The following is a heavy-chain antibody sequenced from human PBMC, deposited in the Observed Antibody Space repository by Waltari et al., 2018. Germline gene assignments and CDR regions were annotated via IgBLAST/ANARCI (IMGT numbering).Heavy chain of an antibody. CDR1: GLTISRNY. J-gene: IGHJ6*02. CDR3: VRDIPRDDSSCDV. D-gene: IGHD6-13*01. V-gene: IGHV3-66*01. Sequence: EEQLVESGGGSVQPGGSLRLACAASGLTISRNYMKWVRQAPGKGRGWVAVMYVGGATQYADSVKDRFIISRDNSKNTLYLQMHSLRVDDTAVYYCVRDIPRDDSSCDVWGQGTTVIVSS. CDR2: MYVGGAT.